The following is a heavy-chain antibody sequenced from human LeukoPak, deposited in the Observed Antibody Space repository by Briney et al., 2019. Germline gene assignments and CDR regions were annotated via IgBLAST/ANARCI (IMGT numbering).Heavy chain of an antibody. D-gene: IGHD6-13*01. V-gene: IGHV3-23*01. CDR2: ISDSGGI. CDR1: GFTFSNYA. CDR3: AKEIAAGGTPSFDF. Sequence: GGSLRLSCAASGFTFSNYAMSWVRQAPGKGLEWVSGISDSGGIYYVDSVKGRFTISRDNSKNMLHLEMNSLKVDYTAIYYCAKEIAAGGTPSFDFWGQGILVSVSS. J-gene: IGHJ4*02.